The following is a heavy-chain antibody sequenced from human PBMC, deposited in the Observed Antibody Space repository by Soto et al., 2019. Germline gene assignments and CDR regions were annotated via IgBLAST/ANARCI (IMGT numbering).Heavy chain of an antibody. Sequence: PGESLKISCKGSGYSFTSYWIGWVRQMPGKGLEWMGIIYPGDSDTRYSPSFQGQVTISADKSISTAYLQWSSLKASDTAMYYCARPPRAADRPGLSAGMDVWGQGTTVTVSS. CDR1: GYSFTSYW. V-gene: IGHV5-51*01. J-gene: IGHJ6*02. D-gene: IGHD6-6*01. CDR2: IYPGDSDT. CDR3: ARPPRAADRPGLSAGMDV.